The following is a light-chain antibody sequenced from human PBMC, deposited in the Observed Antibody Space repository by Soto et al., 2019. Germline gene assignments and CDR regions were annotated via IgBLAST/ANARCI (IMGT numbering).Light chain of an antibody. CDR2: DAS. V-gene: IGKV1-5*01. J-gene: IGKJ2*01. CDR1: QSISSW. CDR3: QQYNSYPYT. Sequence: DIQMTQSPSTLSASVGDRVTITCRASQSISSWLAWYQQKPGKAPKLLIYDASSLESGVPSRFSRSGSGTEFTLPISSLQPDDFATYYCQQYNSYPYTFGQGTKLEIK.